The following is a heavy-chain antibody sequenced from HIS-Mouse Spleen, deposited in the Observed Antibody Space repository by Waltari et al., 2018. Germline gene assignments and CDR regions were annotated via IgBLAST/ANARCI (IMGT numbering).Heavy chain of an antibody. CDR1: GYTFTGYY. D-gene: IGHD3-3*01. V-gene: IGHV1-2*02. J-gene: IGHJ3*02. CDR3: ARGTIFGVVINAFDI. CDR2: INPNSGGT. Sequence: QVQLVQSGAEVKKPGASVKVSCKASGYTFTGYYMPWVRQAPGQGLEWMGWINPNSGGTNYAQKFQGRVTMTRDTSISTAYMELSRLRSDDTAVYYCARGTIFGVVINAFDIWGQGTMVTVSS.